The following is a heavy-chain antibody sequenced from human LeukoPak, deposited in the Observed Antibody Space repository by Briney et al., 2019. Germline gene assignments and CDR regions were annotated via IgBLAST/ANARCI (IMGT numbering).Heavy chain of an antibody. D-gene: IGHD2-15*01. CDR1: GFTVSSNY. CDR3: ARARYCSGGSCPPFAFDI. Sequence: GGSLRLSCAASGFTVSSNYMSWVRQAPGKGLEWVSGINWNGGSTGYADSVKGRFTISRDNAKDSLYLQMNSLRAEDTALYYCARARYCSGGSCPPFAFDIWGQGTMVTVSS. V-gene: IGHV3-20*04. J-gene: IGHJ3*02. CDR2: INWNGGST.